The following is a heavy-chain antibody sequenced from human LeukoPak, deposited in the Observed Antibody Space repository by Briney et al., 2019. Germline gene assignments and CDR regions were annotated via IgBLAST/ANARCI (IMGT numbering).Heavy chain of an antibody. V-gene: IGHV3-23*01. Sequence: GGSLRLSCAASGFTFNNFAMSWVRQAPGKGLEWVSSVTGSGGRTYYADSVKGRFTISRDNSKNTLYLQMNSLRVEDTAVYYCAKDPFSPILRNFDWPSNFDFWGQGTLVTVSS. CDR2: VTGSGGRT. J-gene: IGHJ4*02. CDR1: GFTFNNFA. CDR3: AKDPFSPILRNFDWPSNFDF. D-gene: IGHD3-9*01.